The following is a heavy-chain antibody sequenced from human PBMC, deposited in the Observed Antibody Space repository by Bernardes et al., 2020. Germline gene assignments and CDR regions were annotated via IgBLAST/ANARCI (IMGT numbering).Heavy chain of an antibody. J-gene: IGHJ4*02. D-gene: IGHD5-18*01. V-gene: IGHV3-21*01. Sequence: GGSLRLSCAASGFTFSSYTMNWVRQAPGQGLEWVSSISSSSSYIYYADSVKGRFTISRDNAKNSLYLQMNSLRAEDTAVYYCAREYSMYSIDYWGQGTLVTVSS. CDR1: GFTFSSYT. CDR3: AREYSMYSIDY. CDR2: ISSSSSYI.